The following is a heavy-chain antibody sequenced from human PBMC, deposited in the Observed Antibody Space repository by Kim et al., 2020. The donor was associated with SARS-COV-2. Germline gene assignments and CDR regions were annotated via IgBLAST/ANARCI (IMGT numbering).Heavy chain of an antibody. V-gene: IGHV3-9*01. D-gene: IGHD3-16*01. CDR1: GFTFDEYA. Sequence: GGSLRLSCAGSGFTFDEYAMHWVRQAPGKGLEWVSGIFSIGRTGYADSMKGRVTISRDNAKKLLYLQINSLTLEDTAFYFCIKDNVPGGDDSWGPGTLVT. CDR3: IKDNVPGGDDS. CDR2: IFSIGRT. J-gene: IGHJ4*02.